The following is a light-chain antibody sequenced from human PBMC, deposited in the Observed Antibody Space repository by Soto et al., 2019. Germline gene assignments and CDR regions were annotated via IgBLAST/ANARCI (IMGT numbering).Light chain of an antibody. J-gene: IGLJ3*02. CDR1: SGHSSYI. Sequence: QSVLTHSSSASASLGSSVKLTCTLSSGHSSYIIAWHQQQPGKAPRYLMKFEGSGSYNKGSGVPDRFSGSSSGADRYLTISTLQFEDEADYYCQTWDSSMRVLFGGGTKLTVL. CDR2: FEGSGSY. CDR3: QTWDSSMRVL. V-gene: IGLV4-60*02.